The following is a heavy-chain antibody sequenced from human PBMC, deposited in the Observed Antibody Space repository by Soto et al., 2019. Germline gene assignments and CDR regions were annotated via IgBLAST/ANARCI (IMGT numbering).Heavy chain of an antibody. D-gene: IGHD1-1*01. J-gene: IGHJ4*02. CDR3: ARGRYGDY. CDR2: ISAHNGNT. V-gene: IGHV1-18*01. Sequence: QIHLVQSGAEVKKPGASVKVSCKGSGYGFTTYGITGVRQAPGQGLEWMAWISAHNGNTNYAQKLQGRVTVNRDTSTSTAYMELRSLRSDDTAVYYCARGRYGDYWGQGALVTVSS. CDR1: GYGFTTYG.